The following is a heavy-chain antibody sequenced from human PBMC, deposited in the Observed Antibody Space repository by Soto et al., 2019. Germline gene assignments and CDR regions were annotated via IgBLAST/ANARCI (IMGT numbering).Heavy chain of an antibody. CDR1: GGSITRGGYY. CDR2: IYNSGTT. V-gene: IGHV4-31*03. Sequence: QVQLQESGPGLVKPSENLSLTCTVSGGSITRGGYYWSWIRQHPGKGLEWIGYIYNSGTTYYNPSLKSRHTISLDTAKNQFSLKLTSVTAADTAVYYCARDPAPWGQGTLVTVSS. CDR3: ARDPAP. J-gene: IGHJ5*02.